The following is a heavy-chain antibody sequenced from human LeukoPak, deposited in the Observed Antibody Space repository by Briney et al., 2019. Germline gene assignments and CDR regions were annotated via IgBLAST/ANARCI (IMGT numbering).Heavy chain of an antibody. CDR3: ARSDYSSYYMDV. Sequence: PSETLSLTCTVSGGSISSSSYYWGWIRQPPGKGLEWIGSIYYSGGTYYNPSLKSRVTISVDTSKNQFSLKLSSVTAADTALYYCARSDYSSYYMDVWGKGTTVTVSS. CDR1: GGSISSSSYY. D-gene: IGHD4-11*01. CDR2: IYYSGGT. V-gene: IGHV4-39*01. J-gene: IGHJ6*03.